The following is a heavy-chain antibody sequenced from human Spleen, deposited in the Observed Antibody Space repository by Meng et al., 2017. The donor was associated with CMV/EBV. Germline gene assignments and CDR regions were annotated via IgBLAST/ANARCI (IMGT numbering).Heavy chain of an antibody. CDR1: GGSISSYY. CDR3: ARVNLRFLEWLPDAFDI. J-gene: IGHJ3*02. Sequence: SETLSLTCTVSGGSISSYYWSWIRQPPGKGLEWIGYIYYSGSTNYNPSLKSRVTISVDTSKNQFSLKLSSVTAADTAVYYCARVNLRFLEWLPDAFDIWGQGRMVTVSS. D-gene: IGHD3-3*01. V-gene: IGHV4-59*01. CDR2: IYYSGST.